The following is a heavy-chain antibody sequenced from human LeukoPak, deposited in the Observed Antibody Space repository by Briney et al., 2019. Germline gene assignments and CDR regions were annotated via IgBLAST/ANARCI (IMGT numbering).Heavy chain of an antibody. J-gene: IGHJ6*03. CDR1: GFTFSSYS. Sequence: PGGSLRLSCAASGFTFSSYSMNWVRQAPGKGLEWVPYISSSSGTIYYADSVKGRFTISRDNAKNSLYLQMNSLRAEDTAVCYCARDSAAGSNYYYYYYMDVWGKGTTVTVSS. D-gene: IGHD1-14*01. V-gene: IGHV3-48*04. CDR2: ISSSSGTI. CDR3: ARDSAAGSNYYYYYYMDV.